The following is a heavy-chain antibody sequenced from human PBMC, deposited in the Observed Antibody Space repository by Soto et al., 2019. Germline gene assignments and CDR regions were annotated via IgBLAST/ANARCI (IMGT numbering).Heavy chain of an antibody. D-gene: IGHD5-12*01. J-gene: IGHJ4*02. Sequence: GGSLRLSCAASGFTFSSYSMSWVRQTPGKGLEWVSHISGGSSLIYYADSVKGRFTISRDNAENSLHLQMNSLRAEDTAVYYCATRSRGYSGYVKYWGQGTVVTVSS. CDR3: ATRSRGYSGYVKY. V-gene: IGHV3-48*01. CDR2: ISGGSSLI. CDR1: GFTFSSYS.